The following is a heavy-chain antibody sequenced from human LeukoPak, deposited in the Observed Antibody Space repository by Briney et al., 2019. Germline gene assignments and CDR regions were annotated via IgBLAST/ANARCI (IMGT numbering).Heavy chain of an antibody. CDR3: ARDSLPYYDSSGYMENWFDP. J-gene: IGHJ5*02. CDR1: GGTFSSYA. Sequence: SVKVSCKASGGTFSSYAISWVRQAPGQGLEWMGRIIPILGIANYPQKFQGRVTITADKSTSTAYMELSSLRSEDTAVYYCARDSLPYYDSSGYMENWFDPWGQGTLVSVSS. D-gene: IGHD3-22*01. CDR2: IIPILGIA. V-gene: IGHV1-69*04.